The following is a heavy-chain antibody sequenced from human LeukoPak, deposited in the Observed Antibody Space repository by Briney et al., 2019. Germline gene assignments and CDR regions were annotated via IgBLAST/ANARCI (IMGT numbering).Heavy chain of an antibody. CDR3: ARDHPYYYGMDV. CDR2: IYHSGST. V-gene: IGHV4-30-2*01. CDR1: GGSISSGGYS. Sequence: SQTLSLTCAVSGGSISSGGYSWSWIRQPPGKGLEWIGYIYHSGSTYYNPSLKSRVTISVDRSKNQFSLKLSSVTAAGTAVYYCARDHPYYYGMDVWGQGTTVTVSS. J-gene: IGHJ6*02.